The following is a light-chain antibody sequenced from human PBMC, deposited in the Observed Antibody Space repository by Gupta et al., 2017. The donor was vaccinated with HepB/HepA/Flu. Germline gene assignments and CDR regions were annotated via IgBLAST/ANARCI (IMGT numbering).Light chain of an antibody. J-gene: IGKJ1*01. CDR1: QSVSSSY. CDR2: GAS. Sequence: DIMLTQSPGTLSLSPGERATLSCRASQSVSSSYLAWYQQKPGQAPRLLIYGASSRATGIPDRFSGSGSGTDFTLTISRLESEDFAVYYCQQYGSSPWTFGRGTKVEIK. V-gene: IGKV3-20*01. CDR3: QQYGSSPWT.